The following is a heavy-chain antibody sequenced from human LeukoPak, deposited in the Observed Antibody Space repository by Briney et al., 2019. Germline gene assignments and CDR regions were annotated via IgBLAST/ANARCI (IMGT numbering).Heavy chain of an antibody. CDR2: ISYDGSNK. Sequence: PGGSLRLSCAASGLTFSGDVISWVRQAPGKGLEWVAVISYDGSNKYYADSVKGRFTISRDNSKNTLYLQMNSLRAEDTAVYYCARGEVLYGSGSYSDFDYWGQGTLVTVSS. D-gene: IGHD3-10*01. CDR1: GLTFSGDV. J-gene: IGHJ4*02. CDR3: ARGEVLYGSGSYSDFDY. V-gene: IGHV3-30-3*01.